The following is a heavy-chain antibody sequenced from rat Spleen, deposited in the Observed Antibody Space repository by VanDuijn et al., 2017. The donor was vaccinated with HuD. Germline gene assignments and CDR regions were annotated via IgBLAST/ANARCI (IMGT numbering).Heavy chain of an antibody. CDR2: ISTGGDNT. CDR1: GFTFSNYY. J-gene: IGHJ2*01. D-gene: IGHD1-7*01. V-gene: IGHV5-27*01. CDR3: TRRTTGTPDY. Sequence: EVQLVESGGGLVQPGRSLKLSCTASGFTFSNYYMAWVRQAPTKGLEWVAYISTGGDNTYYRDSVKGRFTISRDNAKSTLYLQLDSLRSEDTATYYCTRRTTGTPDYWGQGVMVTVSS.